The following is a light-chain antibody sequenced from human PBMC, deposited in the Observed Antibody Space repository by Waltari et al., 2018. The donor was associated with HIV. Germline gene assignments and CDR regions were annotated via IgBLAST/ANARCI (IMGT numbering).Light chain of an antibody. CDR1: QSISSNY. Sequence: EIVLTQSPGTLSLSPGERVTLSCRPSQSISSNYLAWHQQKPGQAPRLLIFGASTRATGVPDRFSGSVSGTDFTLTISGLVPEDFAVYYCQQYGHSPPYTFGQGTKLEIK. CDR3: QQYGHSPPYT. V-gene: IGKV3-20*01. CDR2: GAS. J-gene: IGKJ2*01.